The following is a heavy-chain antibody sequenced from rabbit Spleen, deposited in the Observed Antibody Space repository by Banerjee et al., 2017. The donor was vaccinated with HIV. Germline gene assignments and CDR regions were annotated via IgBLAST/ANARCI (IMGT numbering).Heavy chain of an antibody. CDR1: GFTLSSYY. J-gene: IGHJ4*01. CDR3: AREVLYAAYAGFGDATMYYFDL. V-gene: IGHV1S7*01. CDR2: IDPLFGTT. D-gene: IGHD6-1*01. Sequence: QLKESGGGLVQPGGSLKLSCKASGFTLSSYYMNWVRQAPGKGLEWIGYIDPLFGTTNYATWVNGRFSISRENTQNTLYLQLNSLTVADTATYFCAREVLYAAYAGFGDATMYYFDLWGPGTLVTVS.